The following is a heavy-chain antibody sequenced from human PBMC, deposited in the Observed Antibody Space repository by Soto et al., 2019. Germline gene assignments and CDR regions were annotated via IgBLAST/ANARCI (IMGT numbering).Heavy chain of an antibody. CDR3: ARGVDAGVDV. D-gene: IGHD1-1*01. V-gene: IGHV1-8*01. Sequence: QVQLVQSGAEVTKPGASVKVSCRASGYTFTTYDINWVRQATGQGLEWMGWMSPNSGATGYAQKFQGRVTMTRDTSIRSAYMELSNLRSEDTAIYYCARGVDAGVDVWGQGNTVTVSS. CDR1: GYTFTTYD. J-gene: IGHJ6*02. CDR2: MSPNSGAT.